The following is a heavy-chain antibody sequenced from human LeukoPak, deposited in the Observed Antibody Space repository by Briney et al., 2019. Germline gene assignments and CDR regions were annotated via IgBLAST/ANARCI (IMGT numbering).Heavy chain of an antibody. V-gene: IGHV3-21*01. CDR3: ARVCSGPPWEDAFDI. CDR1: GFTFSSYS. D-gene: IGHD3-10*02. J-gene: IGHJ3*02. CDR2: IGSSSSYI. Sequence: GGALRLSCAASGFTFSSYSMNWVRQAPGKGLEWVSSIGSSSSYIYYADSVKGRFTISRDNAKNSLYLQMNSLRAEDTAVYYCARVCSGPPWEDAFDIWGQGTMVTVSS.